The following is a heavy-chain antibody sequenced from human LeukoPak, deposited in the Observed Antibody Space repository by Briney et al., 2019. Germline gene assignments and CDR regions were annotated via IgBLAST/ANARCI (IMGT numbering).Heavy chain of an antibody. Sequence: ASVKVSCKVSGYTLTELSMHWVRQAPGKGLEWMGGFDPEDGGTIYAQKFQGRVTITRDTSASTAYMELSSLRSEDTAVYYCARVGSGFNFDYWGQGTLVTVSS. CDR1: GYTLTELS. CDR3: ARVGSGFNFDY. V-gene: IGHV1-24*01. J-gene: IGHJ4*02. CDR2: FDPEDGGT. D-gene: IGHD3-3*01.